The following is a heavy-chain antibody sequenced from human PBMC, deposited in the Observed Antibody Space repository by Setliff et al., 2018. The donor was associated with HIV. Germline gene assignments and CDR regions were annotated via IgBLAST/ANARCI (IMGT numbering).Heavy chain of an antibody. D-gene: IGHD6-19*01. Sequence: GSLRLSCAASGITFNTYAMHWVRQAPGKGLEWVAVISYDGSNKYYADSVKGRFTISRDNSKNTLYLQMNGLRAEDAAVYYCAIPGYYSGWYHFDYWGQGTLVTVSS. CDR3: AIPGYYSGWYHFDY. J-gene: IGHJ4*02. CDR1: GITFNTYA. CDR2: ISYDGSNK. V-gene: IGHV3-30*04.